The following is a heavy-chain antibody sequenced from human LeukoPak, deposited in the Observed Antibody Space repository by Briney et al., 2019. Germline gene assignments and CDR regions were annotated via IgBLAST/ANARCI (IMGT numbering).Heavy chain of an antibody. Sequence: SAGSMTLSCAASGFTSEVQGMSWVRPVPGRGREWESGIHWNGGSTGYADSVKGRLIISRDQATNSLYLQMNGLREADPALSYGSRVRTSWWLFDSWGEGTLVTVSS. V-gene: IGHV3-20*04. CDR1: GFTSEVQG. CDR3: SRVRTSWWLFDS. D-gene: IGHD2-15*01. CDR2: IHWNGGST. J-gene: IGHJ4*02.